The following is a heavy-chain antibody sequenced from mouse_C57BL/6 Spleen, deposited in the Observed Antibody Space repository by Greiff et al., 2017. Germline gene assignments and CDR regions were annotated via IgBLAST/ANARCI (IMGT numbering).Heavy chain of an antibody. D-gene: IGHD2-3*01. CDR2: ISNGGGST. CDR3: ARYYDGYLDV. V-gene: IGHV5-12*01. Sequence: EVKLVESGGGLVQPGGSLKLSCAASGFTFSDYYMYWVRQTPEKRLEWVAYISNGGGSTYYPDTVKGRFTISRDNAKNTLYLQMSRLKSEDTAMYYCARYYDGYLDVWGTGTTVTVSS. CDR1: GFTFSDYY. J-gene: IGHJ1*03.